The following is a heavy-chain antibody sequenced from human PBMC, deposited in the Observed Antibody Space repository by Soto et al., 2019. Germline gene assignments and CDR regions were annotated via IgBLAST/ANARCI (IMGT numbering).Heavy chain of an antibody. J-gene: IGHJ6*02. V-gene: IGHV3-33*01. Sequence: QVHLVESGGGVVQPGRSLRLSCAASGLTFSASGFHWVRQAPGQGLDWVAVISYDGKKKFYAEAVKGRFTISRDNSNNTLILQMHSLRDEDTAVYYCARDLGATTSSGMDVWGQGTTVTVSS. CDR2: ISYDGKKK. D-gene: IGHD1-1*01. CDR1: GLTFSASG. CDR3: ARDLGATTSSGMDV.